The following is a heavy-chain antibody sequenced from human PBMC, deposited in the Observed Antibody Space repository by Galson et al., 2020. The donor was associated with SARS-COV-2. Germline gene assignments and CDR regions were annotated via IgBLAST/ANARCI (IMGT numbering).Heavy chain of an antibody. CDR3: VGTRGYCSSDSCYGVYNYFDR. CDR2: IWFDGSNK. CDR1: GFSLSRYG. J-gene: IGHJ5*02. D-gene: IGHD2-2*01. Sequence: GGSLRLSCVASGFSLSRYGMHWVRQAPGKGLEWVAFIWFDGSNKFYGDSVKGRFTISRDNSKNSLFLQMDSLRAEDTAVYYCVGTRGYCSSDSCYGVYNYFDRWGQGALVTVSS. V-gene: IGHV3-33*01.